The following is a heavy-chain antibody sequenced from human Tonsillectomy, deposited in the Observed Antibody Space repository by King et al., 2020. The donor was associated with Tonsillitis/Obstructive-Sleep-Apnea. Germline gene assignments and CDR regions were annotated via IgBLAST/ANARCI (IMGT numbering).Heavy chain of an antibody. V-gene: IGHV7-4-1*02. Sequence: VQLVESGSELKKPGASVKVSCKASGYTFTSHAMNWVRQAPGQGLEWMGWINTNTGNPTYAQGFTGRFVFSLDTSVSTAYLQISSLKAEDTAVYYCARVVDTAMVTYYYYYMDVWGKGTTVTVSS. CDR1: GYTFTSHA. CDR2: INTNTGNP. CDR3: ARVVDTAMVTYYYYYMDV. D-gene: IGHD5-18*01. J-gene: IGHJ6*03.